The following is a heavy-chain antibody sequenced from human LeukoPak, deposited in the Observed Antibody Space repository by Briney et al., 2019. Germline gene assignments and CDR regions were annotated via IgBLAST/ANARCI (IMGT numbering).Heavy chain of an antibody. V-gene: IGHV4-34*01. CDR1: GGSFSGYY. CDR2: INHSGST. CDR3: ARVVVVTAIIYYFDY. Sequence: SETLSLTCAVYGGSFSGYYWSWIRQPPGKGLEWIGEINHSGSTYYNPSLKSRVTISVDTSKNQFSLKLSSVTAADTAVYYCARVVVVTAIIYYFDYWGQGTLVTVSS. D-gene: IGHD2-21*02. J-gene: IGHJ4*02.